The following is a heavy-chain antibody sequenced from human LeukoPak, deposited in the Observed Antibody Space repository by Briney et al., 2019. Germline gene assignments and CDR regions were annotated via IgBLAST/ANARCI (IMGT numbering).Heavy chain of an antibody. CDR3: ARDGGAYGSGSYYAYDY. D-gene: IGHD3-10*01. V-gene: IGHV3-21*01. Sequence: GGSLRLSCAASGFTFSSYSMNWVRQAPGKGLEWVSSISSSSSYIYYADSVEGRFTISRDNAKNSLYLQMNSLRAEDTAVYYCARDGGAYGSGSYYAYDYWGQGTLVTVSS. CDR1: GFTFSSYS. J-gene: IGHJ4*02. CDR2: ISSSSSYI.